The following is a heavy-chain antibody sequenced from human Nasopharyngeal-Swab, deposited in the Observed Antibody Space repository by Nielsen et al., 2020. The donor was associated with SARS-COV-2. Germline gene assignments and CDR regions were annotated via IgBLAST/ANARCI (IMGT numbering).Heavy chain of an antibody. J-gene: IGHJ6*02. V-gene: IGHV3-9*01. CDR1: GFTFDDYA. CDR3: AKDMAYIVAVPAAISGGYYYGMDV. CDR2: ISWNSGSI. Sequence: GGSLRLSCAASGFTFDDYAMHWVRQAPGKGLEWVSGISWNSGSIGYADSVKGRFTISRDNAKNSLYLQMNSLRAEDTALYYCAKDMAYIVAVPAAISGGYYYGMDVWGQGTTVTVSS. D-gene: IGHD2-2*02.